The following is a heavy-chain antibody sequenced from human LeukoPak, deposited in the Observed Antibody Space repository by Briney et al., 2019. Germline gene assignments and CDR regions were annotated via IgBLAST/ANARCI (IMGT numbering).Heavy chain of an antibody. CDR1: GFTFSSYS. J-gene: IGHJ3*02. V-gene: IGHV3-48*01. D-gene: IGHD3-10*01. CDR3: VRWGLGKGEAFDI. Sequence: GGSLRLSCAASGFTFSSYSMNWVRQAPGKGLEWVSYISSSSGNIYYADSVKGRFTISRDNAKTSLYLQMNSLRAEDTAVYYCVRWGLGKGEAFDIWGQGTMVTVSS. CDR2: ISSSSGNI.